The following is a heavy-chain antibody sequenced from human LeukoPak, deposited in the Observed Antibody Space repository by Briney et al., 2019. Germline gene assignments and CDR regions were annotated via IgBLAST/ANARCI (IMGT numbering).Heavy chain of an antibody. D-gene: IGHD3-16*01. CDR1: GDSVTSGNSY. V-gene: IGHV4-61*01. CDR2: IHSSGRT. Sequence: SETLSLTCSVSGDSVTSGNSYWNWIRQPPGKGLEWIGSIHSSGRTTYNPSLKSRVTISADTSKNQFSLKVTSVIATDTAVYYCARNLGMWGQGILVTVSS. CDR3: ARNLGM. J-gene: IGHJ4*02.